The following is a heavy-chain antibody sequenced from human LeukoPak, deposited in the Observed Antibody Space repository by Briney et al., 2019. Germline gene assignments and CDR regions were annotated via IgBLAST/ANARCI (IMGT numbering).Heavy chain of an antibody. Sequence: SETLSLTCTVSGGSISSGGYYWSWIRQHPGKGLEGIGYIYYSGSTYYNPSLKSRVTIPVDTSKNQFSLNLSSVTAADTAVYYCARGIEYYYDSSGYYIYFDYWGQGTLVTVSS. D-gene: IGHD3-22*01. V-gene: IGHV4-31*03. CDR1: GGSISSGGYY. CDR3: ARGIEYYYDSSGYYIYFDY. J-gene: IGHJ4*02. CDR2: IYYSGST.